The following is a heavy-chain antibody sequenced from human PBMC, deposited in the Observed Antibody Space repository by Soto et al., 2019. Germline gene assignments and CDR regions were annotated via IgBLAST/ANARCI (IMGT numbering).Heavy chain of an antibody. CDR2: ISGSGGST. J-gene: IGHJ4*02. CDR1: VWKYSSSG. Sequence: GAQRRSEARRVWKYSSSGLCRVHQTPGKGLEWVSAISGSGGSTYYADSVKGRFTISRDNSKNTLYLQMNSLRAEDTAVYYCAIWGYYDILTGSQPGDYWGQGTLVTVSS. D-gene: IGHD3-9*01. CDR3: AIWGYYDILTGSQPGDY. V-gene: IGHV3-23*01.